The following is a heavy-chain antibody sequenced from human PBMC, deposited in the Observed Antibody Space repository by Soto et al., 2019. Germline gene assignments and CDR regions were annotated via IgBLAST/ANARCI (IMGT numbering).Heavy chain of an antibody. D-gene: IGHD6-6*01. CDR2: FDPEDGET. V-gene: IGHV1-24*01. CDR1: GYTLTELS. CDR3: ATALPLNYSSSFGALDI. Sequence: ASVKVSCKVSGYTLTELSMHWVRQAPGKGLEWMGGFDPEDGETIYAQKFQGRVTMTEGTSTDTAYMELSSLRSEDTAVYYCATALPLNYSSSFGALDIWGQGTMVTVSS. J-gene: IGHJ3*02.